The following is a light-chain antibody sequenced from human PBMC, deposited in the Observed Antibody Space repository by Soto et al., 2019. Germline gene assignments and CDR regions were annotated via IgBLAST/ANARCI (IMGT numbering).Light chain of an antibody. V-gene: IGKV3-20*01. Sequence: IVMTQSHGTLSLSPGERATLSGRASQSVSSRLAWYQQKPGQAPRLLISGASSRATGVPDRFSGSGSGTDFTLTISRLQPEDFALYYCQHYVERSPITFGQGTRVDIK. CDR3: QHYVERSPIT. J-gene: IGKJ5*01. CDR2: GAS. CDR1: QSVSSR.